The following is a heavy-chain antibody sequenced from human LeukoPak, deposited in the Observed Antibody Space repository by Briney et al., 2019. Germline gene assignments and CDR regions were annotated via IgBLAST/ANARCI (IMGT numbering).Heavy chain of an antibody. CDR2: IKQDGSEK. V-gene: IGHV3-7*01. D-gene: IGHD1-26*01. CDR3: ARAKSYYFSFDY. J-gene: IGHJ4*02. Sequence: PGGSLRLSCAASGFTFSSYWMSWVRQAPGKGLEGVANIKQDGSEKYYVDCVKGRFTISRDNAKNSLYLQMNSLRAEDTAVYYCARAKSYYFSFDYWGQGTLVTVSS. CDR1: GFTFSSYW.